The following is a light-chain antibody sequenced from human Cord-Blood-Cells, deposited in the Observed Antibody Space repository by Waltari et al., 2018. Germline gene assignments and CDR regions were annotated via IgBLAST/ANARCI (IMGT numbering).Light chain of an antibody. V-gene: IGKV1-5*01. CDR3: QQYNSYPFT. J-gene: IGKJ3*01. Sequence: DIQMTQSPSTLSASVGDRVTITCRARQSISSWLAWYQQNPGKAPKLLIYDASSLESGVPSRFSGSGSGTEFTLTISSLQPDDFATYYCQQYNSYPFTFGPGTKVDIK. CDR1: QSISSW. CDR2: DAS.